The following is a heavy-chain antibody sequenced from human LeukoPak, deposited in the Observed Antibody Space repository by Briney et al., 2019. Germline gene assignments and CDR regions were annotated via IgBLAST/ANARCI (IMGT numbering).Heavy chain of an antibody. V-gene: IGHV6-1*01. CDR2: TYYRSQQWHS. Sequence: SQTLSLTCALSGDSVSSNGASWNWIRQSPSRGLEWLGRTYYRSQQWHSDYAPSVKGRITLNPDTSKNQFSLQLNSVTPEDTAVYYCGRETNFGVVTNWGQGTLVTVSS. J-gene: IGHJ4*02. CDR1: GDSVSSNGAS. CDR3: GRETNFGVVTN. D-gene: IGHD3-3*01.